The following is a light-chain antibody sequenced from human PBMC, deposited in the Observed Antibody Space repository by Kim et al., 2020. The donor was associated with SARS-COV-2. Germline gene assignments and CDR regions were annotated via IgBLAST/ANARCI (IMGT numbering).Light chain of an antibody. CDR2: DVS. CDR3: SSYTSSSTRV. J-gene: IGLJ3*02. Sequence: GLSVTLSCTGSSSDVGGYTYVSWYQQHPGKVPKLMIYDVSNRPSGVSIRFSGSKSGNTASLTISGLQAEDEADYYCSSYTSSSTRVFGGGTQLTVL. V-gene: IGLV2-14*03. CDR1: SSDVGGYTY.